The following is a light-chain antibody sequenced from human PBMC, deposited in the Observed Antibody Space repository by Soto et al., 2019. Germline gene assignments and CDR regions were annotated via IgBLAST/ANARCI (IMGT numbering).Light chain of an antibody. V-gene: IGKV3-20*01. J-gene: IGKJ3*01. CDR1: QTVSSSS. CDR3: QQYDTSQFT. CDR2: DAS. Sequence: ETVLTQSPGTLSVSPGERATLSCRASQTVSSSSLAWYQQKPGQAPRLLIYDASRRATGIPDRFSGSGSGTDFILTISRLEPEDFVVYYCQQYDTSQFTFGPGTKVDI.